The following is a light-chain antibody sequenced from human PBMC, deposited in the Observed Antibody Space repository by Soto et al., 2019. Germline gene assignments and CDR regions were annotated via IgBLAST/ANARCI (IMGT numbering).Light chain of an antibody. CDR2: GAS. Sequence: EIMMTQSPATLSVSPGESAPLSCRASQSVRTHLAWYKQKPGQAPRFFSHGASTRATGIPDRFRGSGSGTEFTLIISSLQSEDSEVYYCQQYNSWLWTFGQGTKVDIK. CDR3: QQYNSWLWT. CDR1: QSVRTH. J-gene: IGKJ1*01. V-gene: IGKV3-15*01.